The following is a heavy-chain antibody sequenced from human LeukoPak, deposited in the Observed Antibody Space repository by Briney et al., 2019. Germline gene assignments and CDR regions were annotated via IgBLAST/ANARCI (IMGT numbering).Heavy chain of an antibody. CDR3: ARYPSSSGYAFDY. CDR2: INPNSGGT. CDR1: GYTFTGYY. D-gene: IGHD3-22*01. Sequence: ASVKVSCKASGYTFTGYYTHWVRQAPGQGLEWMGWINPNSGGTNYAQKFQGRVTMTRDTSISTAYMELSRLRSDDTAVYYCARYPSSSGYAFDYWGQGTLVTVSS. V-gene: IGHV1-2*02. J-gene: IGHJ4*02.